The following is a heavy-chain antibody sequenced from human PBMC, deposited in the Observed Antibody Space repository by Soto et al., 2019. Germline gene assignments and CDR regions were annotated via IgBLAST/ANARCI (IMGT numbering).Heavy chain of an antibody. D-gene: IGHD1-26*01. CDR1: GFSLSTSGVG. CDR3: AHISGWERLRYFDY. J-gene: IGHJ4*02. V-gene: IGHV2-5*01. CDR2: IYWNDDK. Sequence: QITLKESGPTLVKPTQTLTLTCTFSGFSLSTSGVGVGWIRQPPGKALEWLALIYWNDDKRYSPPLKSRLTITKDTSKNQVVLTMTNMDPVDTATYYCAHISGWERLRYFDYWGQGTLVTVSS.